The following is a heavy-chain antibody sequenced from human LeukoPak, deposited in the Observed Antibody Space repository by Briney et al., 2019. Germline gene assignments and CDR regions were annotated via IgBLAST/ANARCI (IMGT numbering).Heavy chain of an antibody. J-gene: IGHJ4*02. V-gene: IGHV3-21*01. Sequence: GGSLRLSCAASGFTFSSYSMNWVRQAPGKGLEWVSSISSSSSYKYYADSVKGRFTISRDNAKNSLYLQMNSLRAADMAVYYCARDGVSLGAAVLNYWGQGTLVTVSS. CDR1: GFTFSSYS. CDR3: ARDGVSLGAAVLNY. CDR2: ISSSSSYK. D-gene: IGHD6-13*01.